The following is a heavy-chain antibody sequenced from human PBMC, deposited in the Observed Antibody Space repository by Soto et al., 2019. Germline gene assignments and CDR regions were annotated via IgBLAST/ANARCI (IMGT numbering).Heavy chain of an antibody. CDR1: GGTFSSYA. CDR2: IISIFGPA. V-gene: IGHV1-69*13. J-gene: IGHJ6*02. CDR3: ARCPKTWGKRGYYYGMDV. Sequence: SVKVSCKASGGTFSSYAISWVRQAPGQGLEWMGGIISIFGPANYAQKFQGRVTITADESTSTAYMELNSLRSEDTAVYYCARCPKTWGKRGYYYGMDVWGQGTTVTVSS. D-gene: IGHD7-27*01.